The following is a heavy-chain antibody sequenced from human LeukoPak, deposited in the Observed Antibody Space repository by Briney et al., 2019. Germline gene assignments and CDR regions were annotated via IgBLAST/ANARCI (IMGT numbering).Heavy chain of an antibody. D-gene: IGHD3-22*01. CDR3: AKDSSGYYDAFDI. V-gene: IGHV3-30*18. Sequence: GRSLRLSCAASEFTFSSYGMHWVRQAPGKGLEWVAVISYDGSNKYYADSVKGRFTISRDNSKNTLYLQMNSLRAEDTAVYYCAKDSSGYYDAFDIWGQGTMVTVSS. CDR2: ISYDGSNK. CDR1: EFTFSSYG. J-gene: IGHJ3*02.